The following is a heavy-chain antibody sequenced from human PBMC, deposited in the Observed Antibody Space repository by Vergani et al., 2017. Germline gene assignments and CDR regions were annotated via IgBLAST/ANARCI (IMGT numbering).Heavy chain of an antibody. D-gene: IGHD2-2*01. CDR1: GGSFSGYY. CDR3: ARHWYQLLSNWFDP. V-gene: IGHV4-34*01. CDR2: INHSGST. Sequence: QVQLQQWGAGLLKPSETLSLTCAVYGGSFSGYYWSWIRQPPGKGLEWIGEINHSGSTYYNPSLKSRVTISVDTSKNQFSLKLSSVTAADTAVYYCARHWYQLLSNWFDPWGQGTLVTVSS. J-gene: IGHJ5*02.